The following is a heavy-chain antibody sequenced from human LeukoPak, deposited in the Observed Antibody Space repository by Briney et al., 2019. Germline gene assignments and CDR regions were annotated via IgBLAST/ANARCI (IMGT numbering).Heavy chain of an antibody. CDR1: GFTFGDYA. D-gene: IGHD3-10*01. CDR2: IRSKAYGGTT. J-gene: IGHJ4*01. Sequence: PGGSLRLSCTASGFTFGDYAMSWVRQAPGKGLEWVGFIRSKAYGGTTEYAASVKGRFTISRDDSKSIAYLQMNSLRAEDTAVYYCAGSFGDVKNFWGQGTLVTVSS. CDR3: AGSFGDVKNF. V-gene: IGHV3-49*04.